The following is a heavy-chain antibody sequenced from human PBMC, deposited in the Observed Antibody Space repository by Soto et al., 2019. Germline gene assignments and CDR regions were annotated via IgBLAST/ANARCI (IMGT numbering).Heavy chain of an antibody. V-gene: IGHV3-23*01. CDR2: ISGSGDST. Sequence: PGGSLRLSCAASGFTFSSYAMAWVRQAPGKGLEWVSGISGSGDSTYYADSVKGRFTFSRDNSKNTLYLQMNSLRAEGTAVYYCAKENYYGSGTYVGGMDVWGQGTTVTVSS. CDR1: GFTFSSYA. D-gene: IGHD3-10*01. J-gene: IGHJ6*02. CDR3: AKENYYGSGTYVGGMDV.